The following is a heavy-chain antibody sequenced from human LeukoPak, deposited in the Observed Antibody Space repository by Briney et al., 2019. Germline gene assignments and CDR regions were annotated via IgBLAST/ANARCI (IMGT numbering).Heavy chain of an antibody. CDR2: INPNSGGT. V-gene: IGHV1-2*02. Sequence: ASVKVSCKASGYTFTGYYMHWVRQAPGQGLEWMGWINPNSGGTNYAQKFQGRVTMTRDTSISTAYMELSRLRSDDTAVYYCARATKGVVLIDKNWFDPWGQGTLVTVSS. D-gene: IGHD3-3*01. CDR3: ARATKGVVLIDKNWFDP. J-gene: IGHJ5*02. CDR1: GYTFTGYY.